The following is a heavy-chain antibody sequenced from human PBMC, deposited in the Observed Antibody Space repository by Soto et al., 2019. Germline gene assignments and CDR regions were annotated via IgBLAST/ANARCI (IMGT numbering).Heavy chain of an antibody. CDR2: IIPMFGTP. J-gene: IGHJ5*01. D-gene: IGHD2-21*02. CDR1: AGTFSSYA. V-gene: IGHV1-69*12. Sequence: QVQLVQSGAEVKKPGSSVKVSCKATAGTFSSYAISWVRQAPGQGLEWMGGIIPMFGTPNYAQKFQGRVTSTADESTSTAYMELSSLRSEYTAVYYCARDVVVVTAIRGWFDSWGQGTLVTVSS. CDR3: ARDVVVVTAIRGWFDS.